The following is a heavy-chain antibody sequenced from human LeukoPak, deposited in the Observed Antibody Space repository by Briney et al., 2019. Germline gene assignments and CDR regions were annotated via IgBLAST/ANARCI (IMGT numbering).Heavy chain of an antibody. D-gene: IGHD6-19*01. Sequence: GGSLRLSCAASGFNFSTYGIHWVRQAPGKGLEWVALIWYDGSNEYYADSVKGRFTISRDNSKNTLYLQMNSLRGEDTAVYYCARALPRNGDIAVAPRRWFDPWGQGTLVTVSS. CDR2: IWYDGSNE. CDR1: GFNFSTYG. J-gene: IGHJ5*02. V-gene: IGHV3-33*01. CDR3: ARALPRNGDIAVAPRRWFDP.